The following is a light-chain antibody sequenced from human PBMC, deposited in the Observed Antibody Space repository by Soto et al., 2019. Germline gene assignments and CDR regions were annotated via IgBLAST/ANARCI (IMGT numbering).Light chain of an antibody. J-gene: IGKJ1*01. Sequence: DIQMTQSPSSLSASVGDRVTLTCRASQSISSYLNWYQQKPGKAPKVLIYAASSLQSGVPSRFSGSGSGTEFTLTISSLQPEDFATYYCQQSYNTPWTFGQGTKVEIK. V-gene: IGKV1-39*01. CDR3: QQSYNTPWT. CDR2: AAS. CDR1: QSISSY.